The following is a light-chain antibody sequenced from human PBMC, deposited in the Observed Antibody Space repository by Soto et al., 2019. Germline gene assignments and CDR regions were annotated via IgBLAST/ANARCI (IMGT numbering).Light chain of an antibody. CDR2: GTS. V-gene: IGKV3-20*01. Sequence: EIVLTQSPGTLSLSQGERATLSCRASQSVNSNYLAWYQQKPGQAPRLLIYGTSSRATGTPDRFSGSGSGTHFTLSISRLEPEDFAVYYCQQYGSSPPFTFGQGTKVEIK. CDR1: QSVNSNY. CDR3: QQYGSSPPFT. J-gene: IGKJ2*01.